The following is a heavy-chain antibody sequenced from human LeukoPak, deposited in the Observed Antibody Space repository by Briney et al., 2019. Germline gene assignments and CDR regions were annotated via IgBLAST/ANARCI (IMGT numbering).Heavy chain of an antibody. V-gene: IGHV3-23*01. J-gene: IGHJ4*02. CDR1: GFTFSSYA. CDR2: ISGSGGST. Sequence: GGSLRLSCAASGFTFSSYAMSWVRQAPGKGLEWVSAISGSGGSTYNADSVKGRFTISRDNAKNSLYLQMNSLRAEDTAVYYCARDYCSSTSCFPSGTNYFDSWGQGTPVTVSS. D-gene: IGHD2-2*01. CDR3: ARDYCSSTSCFPSGTNYFDS.